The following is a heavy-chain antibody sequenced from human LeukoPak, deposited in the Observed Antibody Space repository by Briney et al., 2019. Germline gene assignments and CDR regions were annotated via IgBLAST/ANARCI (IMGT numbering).Heavy chain of an antibody. J-gene: IGHJ6*02. Sequence: GGSLRLSCAASGFTLSDYYMSWIRQAPGKGLEWVSYISSSGSTIYYADSVKGRFTISRDNAKNSLYLQMNSLRAEDTAVYYCAREPNRYDSSSFNYYYGMDVWGQGTTVTVSS. CDR2: ISSSGSTI. CDR1: GFTLSDYY. CDR3: AREPNRYDSSSFNYYYGMDV. D-gene: IGHD5-12*01. V-gene: IGHV3-11*01.